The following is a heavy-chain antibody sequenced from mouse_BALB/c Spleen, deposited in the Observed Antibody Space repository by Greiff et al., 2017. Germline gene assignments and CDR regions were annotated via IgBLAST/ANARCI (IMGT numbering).Heavy chain of an antibody. CDR2: ISSGSSTI. CDR3: ARLYRYDGLDAMDY. D-gene: IGHD2-14*01. V-gene: IGHV5-17*02. Sequence: DVQLQESGGGLVQPGGSRKLSCAASGFTFSSFGMHWVRQAPEKGLEWVAYISSGSSTIYYADTVKGRFTISRDNPKNTLFLQMTSLRSEDTAMYYCARLYRYDGLDAMDYWGQGTSVTVSS. CDR1: GFTFSSFG. J-gene: IGHJ4*01.